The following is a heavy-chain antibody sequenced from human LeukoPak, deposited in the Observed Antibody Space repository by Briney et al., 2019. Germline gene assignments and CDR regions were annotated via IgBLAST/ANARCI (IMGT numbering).Heavy chain of an antibody. Sequence: GGSLRLSCVASGFSFSTYWMHWVRQAPGKGLEWVSRINGDGSSTSYADSVKGRFTISRDNAKNTVYLQMNSLRVEDTAVYYCIRDFGSVGATNAFDIWGQGTMVTVSS. CDR3: IRDFGSVGATNAFDI. CDR2: INGDGSST. CDR1: GFSFSTYW. V-gene: IGHV3-74*01. J-gene: IGHJ3*02. D-gene: IGHD1-26*01.